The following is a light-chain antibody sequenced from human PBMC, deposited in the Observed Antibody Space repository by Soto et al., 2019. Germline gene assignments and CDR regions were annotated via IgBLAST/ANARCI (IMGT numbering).Light chain of an antibody. CDR2: GNN. Sequence: QAVVTRPPSVSGAPGQSITISCTGSSSNIGAGYDVHWYQQVPGTAPKLLIYGNNNRASGVPDRFSVSKSGTSASLAISGFQAEDEADYYCQSYDNSLTYVFGTGTKLTVL. CDR1: SSNIGAGYD. J-gene: IGLJ1*01. V-gene: IGLV1-40*01. CDR3: QSYDNSLTYV.